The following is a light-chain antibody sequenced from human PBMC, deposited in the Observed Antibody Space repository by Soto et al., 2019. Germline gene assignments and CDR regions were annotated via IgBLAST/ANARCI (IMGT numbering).Light chain of an antibody. CDR3: QQYGSSGT. V-gene: IGKV3-20*01. CDR1: QSVSSN. CDR2: GAS. J-gene: IGKJ5*01. Sequence: EIVMTQSPATLSVSPGERATLSCRASQSVSSNLAWYQQKPGQAPRLVIYGASSRATGIPDRFSGSGSGTDFTLTISRLEPEDFAVYYCQQYGSSGTFGQGTRLEI.